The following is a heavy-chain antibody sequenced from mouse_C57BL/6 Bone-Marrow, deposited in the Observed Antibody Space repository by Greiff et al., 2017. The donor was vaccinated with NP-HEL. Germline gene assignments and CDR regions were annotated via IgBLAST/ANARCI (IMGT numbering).Heavy chain of an antibody. D-gene: IGHD1-1*01. CDR2: ISDGGSYT. CDR3: AREAVVATDYAMDY. J-gene: IGHJ4*01. Sequence: EVKLMESGGGLVKPGGSLKLSCAASGFTFSSYAMSWVRQTPEKRLEWVATISDGGSYTYYPDNVKGRFTISRDNAKNNLYLQMSHLKSEDTAMYYCAREAVVATDYAMDYWGQGTSVTVSS. CDR1: GFTFSSYA. V-gene: IGHV5-4*01.